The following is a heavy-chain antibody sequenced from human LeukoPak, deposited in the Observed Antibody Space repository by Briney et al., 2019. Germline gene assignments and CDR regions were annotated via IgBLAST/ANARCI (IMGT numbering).Heavy chain of an antibody. J-gene: IGHJ3*02. V-gene: IGHV4-38-2*01. CDR2: IYHSGST. CDR1: GYSISSGYY. D-gene: IGHD3-9*01. CDR3: ATAIRITIYPILPSDAFDI. Sequence: SETLSLTCDVSGYSISSGYYWGWIRQPPGKGLEWIGNIYHSGSTYYNPSLKSRVTISVDTSKNEFSLKLSSVTAADTAVYYCATAIRITIYPILPSDAFDIWGQGTMVTVSS.